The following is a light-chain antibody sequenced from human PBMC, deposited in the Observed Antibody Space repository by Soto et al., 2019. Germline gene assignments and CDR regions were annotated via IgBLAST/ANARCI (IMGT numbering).Light chain of an antibody. CDR1: QSISNW. CDR3: QQYHSYPAT. Sequence: DIQMTQSPSTLPASVGERVTITCRASQSISNWLAWYQQKPGKAPKTLIYDASSLKSGVPSRFSGSGSGTDFTLTINSLRPDDFATYYCQQYHSYPATFGHGTKVDIK. V-gene: IGKV1-5*01. J-gene: IGKJ1*01. CDR2: DAS.